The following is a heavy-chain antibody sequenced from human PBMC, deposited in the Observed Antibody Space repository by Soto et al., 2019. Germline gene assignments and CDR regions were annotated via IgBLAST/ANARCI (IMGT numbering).Heavy chain of an antibody. V-gene: IGHV5-10-1*01. D-gene: IGHD6-13*01. CDR3: ARASGNYYGMDV. CDR1: GNSFTSYW. CDR2: IDPTDSYT. J-gene: IGHJ6*02. Sequence: GESLKISCTSSGNSFTSYWISWVRQMPGKGLEWMGRIDPTDSYTDYSPSFQGHVTISADKSISTAYLQWSSLKASDTAMYYCARASGNYYGMDVWGQGTTVTVSS.